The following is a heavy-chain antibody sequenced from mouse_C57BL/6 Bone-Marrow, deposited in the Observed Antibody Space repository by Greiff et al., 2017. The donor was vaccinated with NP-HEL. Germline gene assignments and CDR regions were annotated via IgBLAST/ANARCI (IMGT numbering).Heavy chain of an antibody. J-gene: IGHJ2*01. V-gene: IGHV5-4*01. D-gene: IGHD1-1*01. CDR2: ISDGGSYT. CDR1: GFTFSSYA. CDR3: AREERVYYYGSSYYFDD. Sequence: EVQGVESGGGLVKPGGSLKLSCAASGFTFSSYAMSWVRQTPEKRLEWVATISDGGSYTYYPDNVKGRFTISRDNAKNNLYLQMSHLKSEDTAMYYCAREERVYYYGSSYYFDDWGQGTTLTVSS.